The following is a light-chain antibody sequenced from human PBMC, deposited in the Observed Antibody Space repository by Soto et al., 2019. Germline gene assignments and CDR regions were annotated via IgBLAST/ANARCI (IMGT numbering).Light chain of an antibody. Sequence: EIVMTQSPATLSVSPGERATLSCRASQNIGSGLSWYQQQPDQAPRLLIYGASTRATGIPARFSGSGSGTEFTLTISSLQSEDYAVYYCQQYNNWPPYTFGQGTKVDIK. V-gene: IGKV3-15*01. CDR1: QNIGSG. CDR2: GAS. CDR3: QQYNNWPPYT. J-gene: IGKJ2*01.